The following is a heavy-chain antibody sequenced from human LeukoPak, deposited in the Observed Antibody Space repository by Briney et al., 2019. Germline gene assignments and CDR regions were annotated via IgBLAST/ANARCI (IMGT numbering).Heavy chain of an antibody. J-gene: IGHJ1*01. CDR3: ARDSVYSYGYGYFQH. D-gene: IGHD5-18*01. Sequence: PGGSLRLSCAASGFTFSSYAMHWVRQAPGKGPEYVSAISSNGGSTYYANSVKGRFTISRDNSKNTLYLQMGSLRAEDMAVYYCARDSVYSYGYGYFQHWGQGTLVTVSS. V-gene: IGHV3-64*01. CDR1: GFTFSSYA. CDR2: ISSNGGST.